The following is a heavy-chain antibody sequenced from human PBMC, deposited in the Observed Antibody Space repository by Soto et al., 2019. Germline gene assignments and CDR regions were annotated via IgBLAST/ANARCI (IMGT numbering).Heavy chain of an antibody. V-gene: IGHV4-39*01. Sequence: SETLSLTCSVSGYSVTSSGYYWAWIRQPPGKGLEWIGSMFYSGLTYYNPSLKSRVTLSVDTSKNQFSVRLNSVTAADTAVYYCAPLSVSLSGPYGIHVWGQGTTVTVSS. D-gene: IGHD2-15*01. CDR2: MFYSGLT. J-gene: IGHJ6*02. CDR3: APLSVSLSGPYGIHV. CDR1: GYSVTSSGYY.